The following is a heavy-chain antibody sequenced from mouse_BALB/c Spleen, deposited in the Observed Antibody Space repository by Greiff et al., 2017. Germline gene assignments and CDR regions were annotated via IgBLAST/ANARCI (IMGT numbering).Heavy chain of an antibody. CDR2: INPSNGRT. CDR3: ARGYDRYAWFAY. Sequence: QVQLKESGAELVKPGASVKLSCKASGYTFTSYWMHWVKQRPGQGLEWIGKINPSNGRTNYNEKFKSKATLTVDKSSSTAYMQLSSLTSEDSAVYYCARGYDRYAWFAYWGQGTLVTVSA. D-gene: IGHD2-14*01. CDR1: GYTFTSYW. J-gene: IGHJ3*01. V-gene: IGHV1S81*02.